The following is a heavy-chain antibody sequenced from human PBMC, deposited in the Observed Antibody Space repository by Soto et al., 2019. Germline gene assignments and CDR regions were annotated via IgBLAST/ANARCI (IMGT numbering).Heavy chain of an antibody. V-gene: IGHV3-30*18. J-gene: IGHJ4*02. CDR1: GFTFSSYG. Sequence: QVQLVESGGDVVQPGRSLRLSCAASGFTFSSYGMHWVRQAPGKGLEWVAVISYDGSNKYYADSVKGRFTISRDNSKNTLYLQMNSLRAEDTAVYYCAKGPAAADYYFDYWGQGTLVTVSS. D-gene: IGHD6-13*01. CDR2: ISYDGSNK. CDR3: AKGPAAADYYFDY.